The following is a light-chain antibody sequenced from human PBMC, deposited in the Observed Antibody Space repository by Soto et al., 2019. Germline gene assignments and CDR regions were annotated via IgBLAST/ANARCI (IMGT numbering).Light chain of an antibody. V-gene: IGKV1-33*01. CDR3: QQYDNLLLT. CDR1: KDISNY. J-gene: IGKJ3*01. CDR2: DAS. Sequence: DIQMTQSPSSLSASVGDRVTITCQASKDISNYLNWYQQKPGKAPKLLIYDASNLETGVPSRFSGSGSGTDFTFTISSLQPEDIATYYCQQYDNLLLTFGPGTKVDIK.